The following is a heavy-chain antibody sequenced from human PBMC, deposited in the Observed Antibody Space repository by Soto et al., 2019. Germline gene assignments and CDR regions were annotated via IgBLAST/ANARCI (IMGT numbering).Heavy chain of an antibody. CDR2: IYPGDSDT. CDR3: ARDGPHITIFGYGDH. Sequence: PGESLKISCKGSGYSFTSYWIGWVRQMPGKGLEWMGIIYPGDSDTRYRPSFQGQVTISADKSISTAYLQWSSLKASDTAVYYCARDGPHITIFGYGDHWGQGNLVTVSS. D-gene: IGHD3-3*01. CDR1: GYSFTSYW. V-gene: IGHV5-51*01. J-gene: IGHJ4*02.